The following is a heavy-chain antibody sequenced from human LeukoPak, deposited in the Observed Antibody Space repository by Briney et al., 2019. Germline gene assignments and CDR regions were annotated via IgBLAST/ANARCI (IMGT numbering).Heavy chain of an antibody. Sequence: SETLSLTCTVSGGSISSSSYYWGWIRQPPGKGLEWIGSIYYSGSTYYNPSLKSRVTISVDTSKNQFSLKLSSVTAADTAVYYCARESGWNLNFDYWGQGTLVTVSS. J-gene: IGHJ4*02. CDR1: GGSISSSSYY. CDR2: IYYSGST. V-gene: IGHV4-39*02. D-gene: IGHD6-19*01. CDR3: ARESGWNLNFDY.